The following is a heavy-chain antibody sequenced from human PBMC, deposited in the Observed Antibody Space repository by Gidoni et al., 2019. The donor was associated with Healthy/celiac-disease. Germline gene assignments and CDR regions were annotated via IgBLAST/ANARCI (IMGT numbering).Heavy chain of an antibody. CDR1: GGSISSDY. CDR2: IYYRGST. V-gene: IGHV4-59*01. J-gene: IGHJ4*02. CDR3: ARGQANNYDFWSGGPYYFDY. D-gene: IGHD3-3*01. Sequence: QVQLQESGPGLVKPSETLSLTCTVSGGSISSDYWSWIRQPPGKGLEWFGYIYYRGSTNYNPSLKSRVTISVDTSKNQFSLKLSSVTAADTAVYYCARGQANNYDFWSGGPYYFDYWGQGTLVTVSS.